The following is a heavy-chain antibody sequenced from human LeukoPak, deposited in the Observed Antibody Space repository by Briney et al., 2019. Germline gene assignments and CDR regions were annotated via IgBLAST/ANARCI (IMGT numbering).Heavy chain of an antibody. CDR1: GFTFSSYG. Sequence: PGGSLRLSCAASGFTFSSYGMHWVRQAPGKGVEWVAVIWYDGSNKYYADSVKGRFTISRDNSKNTLYLQMNSLRAEDTAVYYCAKYDSSGYTPYDAFDIWGQGTMVTVSS. CDR3: AKYDSSGYTPYDAFDI. V-gene: IGHV3-33*06. J-gene: IGHJ3*02. D-gene: IGHD3-22*01. CDR2: IWYDGSNK.